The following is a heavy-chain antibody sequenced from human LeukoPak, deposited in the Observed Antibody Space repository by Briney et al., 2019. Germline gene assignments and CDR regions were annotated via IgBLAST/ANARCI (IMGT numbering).Heavy chain of an antibody. V-gene: IGHV4-30-2*01. CDR2: IYHSGST. Sequence: PSETLSLTCTVSGGSISSGGYYWSWIRQPPGKGLEWIGYIYHSGSTYYNPSLKSRVTISVDRSKNQFSLKLSSVTAADTAVYYCARFPAEHTVTTVWNWFDPWGQGTLVTVSS. D-gene: IGHD4-11*01. CDR3: ARFPAEHTVTTVWNWFDP. CDR1: GGSISSGGYY. J-gene: IGHJ5*02.